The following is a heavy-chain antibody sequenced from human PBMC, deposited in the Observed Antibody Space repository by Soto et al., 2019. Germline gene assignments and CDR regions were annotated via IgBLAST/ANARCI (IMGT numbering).Heavy chain of an antibody. CDR2: ISYDGSNK. J-gene: IGHJ6*02. CDR3: AKDGGYYGMDG. D-gene: IGHD3-16*01. Sequence: GGSLRLSCAASGFTFSSYGMHWVRQAPGKGLEWVAVISYDGSNKYYADSVKGRFTISRDNSKNTLYLQMNSLRAEDTAVYYCAKDGGYYGMDGWGQGTTVTVSS. CDR1: GFTFSSYG. V-gene: IGHV3-30*18.